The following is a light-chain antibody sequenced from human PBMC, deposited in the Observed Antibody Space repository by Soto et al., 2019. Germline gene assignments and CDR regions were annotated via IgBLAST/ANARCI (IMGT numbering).Light chain of an antibody. J-gene: IGLJ3*02. CDR2: STN. CDR1: SDSVSTSYY. Sequence: VVTQEPSFSVSPGGTVTLTCGLTSDSVSTSYYASWYQQTPGQTPRMLIYSTNTRSSGVPDRFSGSILGNKAALTITGAQADDESDYYCVLYMGSGFWVFGGGTKLTVL. V-gene: IGLV8-61*01. CDR3: VLYMGSGFWV.